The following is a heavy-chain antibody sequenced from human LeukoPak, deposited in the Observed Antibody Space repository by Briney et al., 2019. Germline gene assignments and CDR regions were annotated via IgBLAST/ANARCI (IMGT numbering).Heavy chain of an antibody. J-gene: IGHJ4*02. Sequence: PGGSLRLSCAASGFTFSSYGMHWVRQAPGKGLEWVAFIRYDGSNKYYADSVKGRFTISRDNSKNTLYLQMNSLRAEDTAVYYCAKAHVVVVAACGYWGQGTLVTVSS. V-gene: IGHV3-30*02. CDR3: AKAHVVVVAACGY. CDR1: GFTFSSYG. D-gene: IGHD2-15*01. CDR2: IRYDGSNK.